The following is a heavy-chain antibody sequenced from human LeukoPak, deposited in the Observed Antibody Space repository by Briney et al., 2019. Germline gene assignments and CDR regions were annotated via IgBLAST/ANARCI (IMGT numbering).Heavy chain of an antibody. V-gene: IGHV3-48*03. CDR2: ISRSGSTI. Sequence: GGSLRLSCVASGFTFSGYELNWVRQAPGKGLEWVSHISRSGSTIYYADSVKGRFTISRDNAKNSLYLQMNSLRAEDTAVYYCARDRGTGSNSPYYFDYWGQGTLVTVSS. CDR1: GFTFSGYE. D-gene: IGHD3-10*01. CDR3: ARDRGTGSNSPYYFDY. J-gene: IGHJ4*02.